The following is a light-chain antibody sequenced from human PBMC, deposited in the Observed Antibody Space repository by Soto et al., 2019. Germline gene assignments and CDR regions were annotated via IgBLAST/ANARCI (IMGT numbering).Light chain of an antibody. J-gene: IGLJ2*01. CDR3: CSYGRSVV. CDR1: SNDVGTYNL. CDR2: EAS. Sequence: QSVLTQPASVSGSPGQPITISCTGISNDVGTYNLVSWYQHHPGKAPKLIIYEASKRPSGVPNRFSGSKSGNTASLTISGLHAEDEADYYCCSYGRSVVFGGGTKLTVL. V-gene: IGLV2-23*01.